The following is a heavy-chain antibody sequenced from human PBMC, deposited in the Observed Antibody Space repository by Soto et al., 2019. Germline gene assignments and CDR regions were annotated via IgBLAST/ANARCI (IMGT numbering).Heavy chain of an antibody. Sequence: PGGSLRLSCAASGFTFSSYAMHWVRQAPGKGLEWVAVISYDGSNKYYADSVKGRFTISRDNSKNTLYLQMNSLRAEDTAVYYCARDWGGRLSVHEIEYYFDYWGQGTLVTVSS. D-gene: IGHD2-21*01. V-gene: IGHV3-30-3*01. CDR1: GFTFSSYA. J-gene: IGHJ4*02. CDR2: ISYDGSNK. CDR3: ARDWGGRLSVHEIEYYFDY.